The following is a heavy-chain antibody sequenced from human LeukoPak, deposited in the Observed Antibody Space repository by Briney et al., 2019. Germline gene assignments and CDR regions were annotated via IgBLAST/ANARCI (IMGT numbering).Heavy chain of an antibody. CDR3: AKDTDYGGNSGFDY. D-gene: IGHD4-23*01. Sequence: GGSLRLSCTASGFTFDDYAMLWVRQAPGKGLEWVSGISWNSGSIGYADSVKGRFTISRDNAKNSLYLQMNSLRAEDTALYYCAKDTDYGGNSGFDYWGQGTLVTVSS. CDR1: GFTFDDYA. V-gene: IGHV3-9*01. CDR2: ISWNSGSI. J-gene: IGHJ4*02.